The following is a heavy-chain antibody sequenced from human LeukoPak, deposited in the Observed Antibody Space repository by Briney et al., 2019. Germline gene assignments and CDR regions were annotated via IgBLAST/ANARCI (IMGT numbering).Heavy chain of an antibody. CDR1: GFTFSDYY. V-gene: IGHV3-11*01. J-gene: IGHJ6*02. CDR2: ISSSGSTI. CDR3: ARVTVVAEDYYYGMDV. D-gene: IGHD2-15*01. Sequence: GGSLRLSCAASGFTFSDYYMSWIRQAPGKGLEWVSYISSSGSTIYYADSVKGRFTISRDNAKNSLYLQMNSLRAEDTAVYYCARVTVVAEDYYYGMDVWGQGTTVTVSS.